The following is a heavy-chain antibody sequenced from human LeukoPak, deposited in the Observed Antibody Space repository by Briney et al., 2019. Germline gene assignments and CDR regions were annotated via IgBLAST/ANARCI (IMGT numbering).Heavy chain of an antibody. CDR3: AREDYYGSGSFSNWFDP. J-gene: IGHJ5*02. V-gene: IGHV1-2*02. D-gene: IGHD3-10*01. Sequence: ASVKVSCKASGYTFTGYYMHWVRQAPGQGLEWMGWINPNSGGTNYAQKFQGRVTMTRDTSISTAYMELSSLTSDDTAAYYCAREDYYGSGSFSNWFDPWGQGTLVTVSS. CDR1: GYTFTGYY. CDR2: INPNSGGT.